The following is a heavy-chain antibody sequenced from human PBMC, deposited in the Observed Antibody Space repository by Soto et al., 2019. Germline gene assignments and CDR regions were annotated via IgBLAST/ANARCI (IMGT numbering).Heavy chain of an antibody. J-gene: IGHJ4*02. V-gene: IGHV3-33*01. D-gene: IGHD4-17*01. CDR1: GFTLSSYG. CDR2: IWYDGSNK. CDR3: ARDYGDPKTYYFDY. Sequence: QVQLVESGGGVVQPGRSLRLSCAASGFTLSSYGMHWVRQAPGKGLEWVAVIWYDGSNKYYADSVKGRFTISRDNSKNTLYLQMNSLRAEDTAVYYCARDYGDPKTYYFDYWGQGTLVTVSS.